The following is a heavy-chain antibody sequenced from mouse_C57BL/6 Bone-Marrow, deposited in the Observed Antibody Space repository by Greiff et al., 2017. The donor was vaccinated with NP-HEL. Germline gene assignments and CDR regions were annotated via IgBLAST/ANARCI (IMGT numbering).Heavy chain of an antibody. D-gene: IGHD3-2*02. CDR3: ARELRRGHWYFDV. CDR2: IFPGSGST. J-gene: IGHJ1*03. CDR1: GYTFTDYY. Sequence: VMLVESGPELVKPGASVKISCKASGYTFTDYYINWVKQRPGQGLEWIGWIFPGSGSTYYNEKFKSKATLTVDTSSSTAYMQLSSLTSEDSAVYYCARELRRGHWYFDVWGTGTTVTVSS. V-gene: IGHV1-75*01.